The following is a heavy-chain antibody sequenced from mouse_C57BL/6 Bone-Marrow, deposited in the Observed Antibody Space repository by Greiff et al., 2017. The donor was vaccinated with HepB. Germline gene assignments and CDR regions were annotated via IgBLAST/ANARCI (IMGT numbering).Heavy chain of an antibody. CDR3: TTYGYGSSFWYFDV. CDR1: GFNIKDDY. V-gene: IGHV14-4*01. D-gene: IGHD1-1*01. CDR2: IDPENGDT. Sequence: EVKLQESGAELVRPGASVKLSCTASGFNIKDDYMHWVKQRPEQGLEWIGWIDPENGDTEYASKFQGKATITADTSSNTAYLQLSSLTSEDTAVYYCTTYGYGSSFWYFDVWGTGTTVTVSS. J-gene: IGHJ1*03.